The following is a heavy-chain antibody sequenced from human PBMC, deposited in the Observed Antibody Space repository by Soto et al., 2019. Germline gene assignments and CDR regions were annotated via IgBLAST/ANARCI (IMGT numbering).Heavy chain of an antibody. D-gene: IGHD2-21*02. Sequence: QVQLVQSGAEVKKPGASVKVSCKASGYTFTSYAMHWVRQAPGQRLEWMGWINAGNGNTKYSQKFQGRVTITRDTPASTAYMELSSLRSEDTALYYCARSIVVVTAAYYWGQGTLVTVSS. V-gene: IGHV1-3*01. CDR3: ARSIVVVTAAYY. CDR2: INAGNGNT. CDR1: GYTFTSYA. J-gene: IGHJ4*02.